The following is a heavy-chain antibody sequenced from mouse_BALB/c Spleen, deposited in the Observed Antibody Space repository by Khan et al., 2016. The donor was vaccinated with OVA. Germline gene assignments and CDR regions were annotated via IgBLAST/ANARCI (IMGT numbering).Heavy chain of an antibody. Sequence: EVQLVESGPGLVKPSQSLSLTCTVTGYSITSGYAWNWIRQFPGNKLEWMGYISYSGGTSYNPSLKSRISITRDTSKNQFFLQLNSVTTEDTATYYCARWNYYGYYFDYWGQGTPLTVSS. D-gene: IGHD1-1*01. CDR1: GYSITSGYA. CDR2: ISYSGGT. V-gene: IGHV3-2*02. CDR3: ARWNYYGYYFDY. J-gene: IGHJ2*01.